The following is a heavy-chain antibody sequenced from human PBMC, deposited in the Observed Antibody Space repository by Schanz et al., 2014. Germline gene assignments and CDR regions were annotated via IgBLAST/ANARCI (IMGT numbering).Heavy chain of an antibody. CDR3: TRGGYSYALSAFDI. D-gene: IGHD5-18*01. V-gene: IGHV1-18*01. J-gene: IGHJ3*02. CDR2: ISPYNGDT. Sequence: QGQLVQSGPEVKEPGASVKVSCEASRYTFNTYGISWVRQAPGQGLEWMGWISPYNGDTNYALKLQGRVTMTTDTSTGTAYMELRSLRSDDTALYYCTRGGYSYALSAFDIWGQGTMVTVSS. CDR1: RYTFNTYG.